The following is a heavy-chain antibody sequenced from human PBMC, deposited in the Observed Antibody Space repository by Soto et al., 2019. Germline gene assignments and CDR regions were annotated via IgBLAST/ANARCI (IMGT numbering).Heavy chain of an antibody. D-gene: IGHD3-3*01. CDR1: GFTFGDYA. CDR3: TRDNGPWGFLGVAGPPRGVSQIDY. CDR2: IRSKAYGGTT. J-gene: IGHJ4*02. V-gene: IGHV3-49*03. Sequence: GGSLRLSCTASGFTFGDYAMSWFRQAPGKGLEWVGFIRSKAYGGTTEYAASVKGRFTISRDDSKSIAYLQMNSLKTEDTAVYYCTRDNGPWGFLGVAGPPRGVSQIDYWGQGTLVTVSS.